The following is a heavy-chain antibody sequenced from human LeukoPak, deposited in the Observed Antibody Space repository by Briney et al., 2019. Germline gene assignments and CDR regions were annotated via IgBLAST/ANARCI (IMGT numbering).Heavy chain of an antibody. D-gene: IGHD1-20*01. Sequence: PGGSLRLSCAASGFTFSSYAMSWVRQAPGKGLEWVSAISGSGGSTYYADSVKGRFTISRDNSKNTLYLQMNSLRAEDTAVYYCAKDPEPCNWNVGAFDIWGQGTMVTVSS. CDR1: GFTFSSYA. J-gene: IGHJ3*02. V-gene: IGHV3-23*01. CDR2: ISGSGGST. CDR3: AKDPEPCNWNVGAFDI.